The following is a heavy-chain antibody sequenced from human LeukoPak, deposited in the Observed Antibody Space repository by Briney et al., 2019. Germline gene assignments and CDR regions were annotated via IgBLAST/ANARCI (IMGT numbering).Heavy chain of an antibody. Sequence: AESLKISCKGSGYSFTSYWIGWGRQMPGKGLEWMGIIYPGDSDTRYSPSFQGQVTISADKSISTAYLQWSSLKASDTAMYYCARAISVYCSNTSCYTSVYFQHLGQGTLVTVSS. J-gene: IGHJ1*01. D-gene: IGHD2-2*02. CDR1: GYSFTSYW. V-gene: IGHV5-51*01. CDR2: IYPGDSDT. CDR3: ARAISVYCSNTSCYTSVYFQH.